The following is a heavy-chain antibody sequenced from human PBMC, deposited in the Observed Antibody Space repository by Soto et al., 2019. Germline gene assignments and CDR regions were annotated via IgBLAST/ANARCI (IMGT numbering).Heavy chain of an antibody. CDR3: ARRRFAKGYHYGMDV. J-gene: IGHJ6*02. CDR2: INHSGST. Sequence: SETLSLTCAVYGGSFSGYYWSWIRQPPGKGLEWIGEINHSGSTNYNPSLKSRVTISVDTSKNQFSLKLSAVTAADTAVYYCARRRFAKGYHYGMDVWGQGTTVTVSS. CDR1: GGSFSGYY. D-gene: IGHD3-16*01. V-gene: IGHV4-34*01.